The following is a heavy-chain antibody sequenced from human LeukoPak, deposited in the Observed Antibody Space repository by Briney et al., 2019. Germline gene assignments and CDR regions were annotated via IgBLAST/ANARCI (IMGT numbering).Heavy chain of an antibody. CDR2: INPSGGGT. CDR1: EYTFTSYY. J-gene: IGHJ5*02. CDR3: ARDRMVAASMPFDP. V-gene: IGHV1-46*01. Sequence: ASVKVSCKASEYTFTSYYMHWVRQAPGQGLEWMGIINPSGGGTSYAQKFQGRVTMTRDTSTNTVYMELSSLRSEDTAVYYCARDRMVAASMPFDPWGQGTLVTVSS. D-gene: IGHD2-15*01.